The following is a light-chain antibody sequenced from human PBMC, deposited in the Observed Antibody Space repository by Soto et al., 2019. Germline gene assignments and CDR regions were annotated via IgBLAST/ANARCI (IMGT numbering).Light chain of an antibody. J-gene: IGKJ1*01. Sequence: EIVLTQSPGTLSLSPGERATLSCRASQSVSSSYLAWYQQKPGQAPRLLIYGASSRATGIPDRLSGSGSVTDSTLTISRLEPEDFAVYYCEQYGSSPGTFGQGTKVEIK. CDR1: QSVSSSY. CDR2: GAS. CDR3: EQYGSSPGT. V-gene: IGKV3-20*01.